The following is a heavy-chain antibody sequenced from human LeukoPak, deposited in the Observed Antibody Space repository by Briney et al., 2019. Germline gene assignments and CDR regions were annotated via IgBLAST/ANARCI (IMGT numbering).Heavy chain of an antibody. CDR3: ARGDSSGYYYFDY. CDR1: GFTVSSNY. CDR2: IYSGGST. J-gene: IGHJ4*02. Sequence: GGSLRLSCAASGFTVSSNYMSWVRQAPGKGLEWVSVIYSGGSTYYADSVKGRFTISRDNSKNTLYLQMNSLRAEDTAVYYCARGDSSGYYYFDYWGQGTLVTVSS. V-gene: IGHV3-53*01. D-gene: IGHD3-22*01.